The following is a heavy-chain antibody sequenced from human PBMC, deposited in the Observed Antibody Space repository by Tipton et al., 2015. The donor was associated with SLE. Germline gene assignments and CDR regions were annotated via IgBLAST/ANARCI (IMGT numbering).Heavy chain of an antibody. Sequence: SLRLSCAASGFTFSTYAFRWVRQAPGKGLEWVAVISYDGNIDYYADSVKGRFTLSRDNSRNRLFLQMDSLRPEDTALYYCARAGATRDAFDLWGQGTMVTVSS. V-gene: IGHV3-30*04. D-gene: IGHD1-26*01. CDR1: GFTFSTYA. J-gene: IGHJ3*01. CDR2: ISYDGNID. CDR3: ARAGATRDAFDL.